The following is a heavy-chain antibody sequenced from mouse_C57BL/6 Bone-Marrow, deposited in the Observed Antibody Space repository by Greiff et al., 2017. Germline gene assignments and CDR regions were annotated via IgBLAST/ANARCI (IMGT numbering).Heavy chain of an antibody. D-gene: IGHD1-1*01. CDR1: GYTFTSYW. CDR2: IHPNSGST. CDR3: ARSNYYGSSYVGYYAMDY. Sequence: QVKLQQPGAELVKPGASVKLSCKASGYTFTSYWMHWVKQRPGQGLEWIGMIHPNSGSTNYNEKFKSKATLTVDKSSSTAYMQLSSLTSEDSAVYYCARSNYYGSSYVGYYAMDYWGQGTSVTVSS. V-gene: IGHV1-64*01. J-gene: IGHJ4*01.